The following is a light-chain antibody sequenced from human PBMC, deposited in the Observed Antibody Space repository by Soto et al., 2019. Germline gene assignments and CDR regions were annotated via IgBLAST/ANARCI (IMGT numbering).Light chain of an antibody. V-gene: IGLV1-40*01. J-gene: IGLJ3*02. Sequence: QAVVTQPPSVSGAPGQRVTISCTGNSSNLGAGYDVHWYQQLPGAAPKLVIFGNRNRPSGVPERFSGSKSGTSASLAITGLQAEDEADYSCQAYDYSLTASVFGGGTKLTVL. CDR3: QAYDYSLTASV. CDR2: GNR. CDR1: SSNLGAGYD.